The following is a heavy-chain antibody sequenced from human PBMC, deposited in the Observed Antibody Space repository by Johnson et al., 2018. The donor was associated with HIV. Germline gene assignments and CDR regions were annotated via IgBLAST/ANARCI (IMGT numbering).Heavy chain of an antibody. D-gene: IGHD2-15*01. CDR1: GFTFDYYG. CDR3: ARVGVDDAFDF. J-gene: IGHJ3*01. V-gene: IGHV3-20*04. Sequence: VQLVESGGGVVRPGGSLRLSCAASGFTFDYYGMSWVRQAPGKGLEWVSGINWNGGSTYYADSVKGRFTISRDNAKNSLFLQMNSLRAEDTALYSCARVGVDDAFDFWGQGTMVTVSS. CDR2: INWNGGST.